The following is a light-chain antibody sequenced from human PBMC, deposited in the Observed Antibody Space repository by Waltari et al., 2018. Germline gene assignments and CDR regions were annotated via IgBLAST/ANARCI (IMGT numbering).Light chain of an antibody. J-gene: IGLJ1*01. Sequence: SYDLTQPPSVSVSPGQTASITCSGHKLGDKYTSWYQQRPGQSPVLVIYQDSKRPSGIPERFSGSNSGNTATLTISGTQAVDEADYYCQAWDDSGYYVFGSGTKLTVL. CDR1: KLGDKY. V-gene: IGLV3-1*01. CDR2: QDS. CDR3: QAWDDSGYYV.